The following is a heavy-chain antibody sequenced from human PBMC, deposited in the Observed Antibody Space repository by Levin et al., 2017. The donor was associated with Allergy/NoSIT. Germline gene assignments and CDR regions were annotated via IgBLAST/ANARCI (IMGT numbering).Heavy chain of an antibody. Sequence: GASVKVSCKGSGYSFTNYWITWVRQMPGKGLEWMGRIAPSDSYTNYSPSFQGHVTISADESISTAYLQWSSLKAPDTAMYYCARARRGLEYDTSGFDHWGQGTLVTVSS. D-gene: IGHD3-22*01. V-gene: IGHV5-10-1*01. J-gene: IGHJ4*02. CDR3: ARARRGLEYDTSGFDH. CDR1: GYSFTNYW. CDR2: IAPSDSYT.